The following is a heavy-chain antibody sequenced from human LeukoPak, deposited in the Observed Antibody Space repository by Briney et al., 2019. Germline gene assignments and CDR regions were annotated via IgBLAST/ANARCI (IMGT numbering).Heavy chain of an antibody. CDR3: ARDRGAYCGGDCYLGFDY. J-gene: IGHJ4*01. V-gene: IGHV3-21*01. Sequence: PGGSLRLSCAASGFTFSSYTMNWVRQAPGKGLEWVSSIDASSGYISYADSVKGRFTISRDNAKKSLYLQMTSLTAEDTAVYYCARDRGAYCGGDCYLGFDYWGRGTLVTVSS. CDR2: IDASSGYI. D-gene: IGHD2-21*02. CDR1: GFTFSSYT.